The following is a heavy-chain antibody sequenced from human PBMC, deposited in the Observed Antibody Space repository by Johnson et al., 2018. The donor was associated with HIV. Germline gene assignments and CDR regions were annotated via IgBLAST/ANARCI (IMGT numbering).Heavy chain of an antibody. D-gene: IGHD4-17*01. J-gene: IGHJ3*02. Sequence: QVQLVESGGGLVKPGGSLRLSCAASGFTFSDYYMSWIRQAPGKGLEWVSYISSSGSTISYADSVKGRFAISRDNAKNSLYLQMNSLRAEDTAVYFCAKAYSVAGLRDAFDIWGQGTMVTVSS. CDR3: AKAYSVAGLRDAFDI. V-gene: IGHV3-11*04. CDR2: ISSSGSTI. CDR1: GFTFSDYY.